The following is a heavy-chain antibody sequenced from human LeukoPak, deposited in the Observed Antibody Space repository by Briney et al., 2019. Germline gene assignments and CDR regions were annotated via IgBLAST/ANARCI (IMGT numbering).Heavy chain of an antibody. CDR1: GFSFTSYN. D-gene: IGHD1-26*01. V-gene: IGHV3-48*04. CDR2: IDSIGTTI. Sequence: GGSLRLSCAASGFSFTSYNMNWVRQAPGMGLEWVSYIDSIGTTIYYADSVRGRFTISRDDAKNSLYLQMNSLRAEDTAVYYCARDLNGNYFDYWGQGTLVTVSS. J-gene: IGHJ4*02. CDR3: ARDLNGNYFDY.